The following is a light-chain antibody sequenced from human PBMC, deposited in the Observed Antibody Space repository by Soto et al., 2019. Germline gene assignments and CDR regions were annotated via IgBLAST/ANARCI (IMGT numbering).Light chain of an antibody. CDR3: SSYTSSRAYV. J-gene: IGLJ1*01. Sequence: QSALTQPASVSGSPGQSITISCTGTSSDVGGYNYVSWYQQHPGKAPKLMIYDVSNRPSGVSNRFSGSKSANTASLTISGLQAEDEADYYCSSYTSSRAYVFGIGTKVTVL. CDR1: SSDVGGYNY. V-gene: IGLV2-14*01. CDR2: DVS.